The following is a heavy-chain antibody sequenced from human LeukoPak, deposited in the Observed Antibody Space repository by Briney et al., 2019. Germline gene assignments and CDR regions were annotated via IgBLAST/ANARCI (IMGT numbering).Heavy chain of an antibody. V-gene: IGHV4-59*08. J-gene: IGHJ5*02. CDR3: ARHAEMATISGDWFDP. D-gene: IGHD5-24*01. Sequence: SETLSLTCTVSGGSISSYYWSWIRQPPGKGLEWIGYIYYSGSTNYNPSLKSRVTISVDTSKNQVSLKLSSVTAADTAVYYCARHAEMATISGDWFDPWGQGTLVTVSS. CDR2: IYYSGST. CDR1: GGSISSYY.